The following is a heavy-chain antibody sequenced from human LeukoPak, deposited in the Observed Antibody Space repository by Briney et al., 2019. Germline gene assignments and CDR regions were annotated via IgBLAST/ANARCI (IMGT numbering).Heavy chain of an antibody. D-gene: IGHD3-22*01. J-gene: IGHJ3*02. CDR1: GGSFSGYY. Sequence: PSETLSLTCAVYGGSFSGYYWSWIRQPPGKGLEWIGEINHSGSTNYNPSLKSRVTISVDTSKNQFSLKLSSVTAADTAVYYCARGYLGYDSSGYLVNAFDIWGQGTMVTVSS. V-gene: IGHV4-34*01. CDR2: INHSGST. CDR3: ARGYLGYDSSGYLVNAFDI.